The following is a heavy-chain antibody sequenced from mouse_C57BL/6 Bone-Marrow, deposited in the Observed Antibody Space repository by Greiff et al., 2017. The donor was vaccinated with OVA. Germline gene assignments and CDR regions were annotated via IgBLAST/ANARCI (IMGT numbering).Heavy chain of an antibody. J-gene: IGHJ2*01. V-gene: IGHV5-12*01. CDR3: ARPHYYGSSYPYFDY. Sequence: DVKLVESGGGLVQPGGSLKLSCAASGFTFSDYYMYWVRQTPEKRLEWVAYISNGGGSTYYPDTVKGRFTISRDNAKNTLYLQMSRLKSEDTAMYYCARPHYYGSSYPYFDYWGQGTTLTVSS. D-gene: IGHD1-1*01. CDR2: ISNGGGST. CDR1: GFTFSDYY.